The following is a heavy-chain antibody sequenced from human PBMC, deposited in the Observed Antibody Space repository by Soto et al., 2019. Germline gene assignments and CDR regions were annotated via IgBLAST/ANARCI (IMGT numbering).Heavy chain of an antibody. D-gene: IGHD5-18*01. V-gene: IGHV4-30-4*01. Sequence: QVQLQESGPGLVKPSQTLSLTCTVSGGSISSGDYYWRWIRQPPGKGLEWIGYIYYSGSTYYKPSLKSRVTISVDTSKNQFSLKLSSVTAADTAVYYCARASPVVTDVWGQGTTVTVSS. CDR1: GGSISSGDYY. CDR2: IYYSGST. CDR3: ARASPVVTDV. J-gene: IGHJ6*02.